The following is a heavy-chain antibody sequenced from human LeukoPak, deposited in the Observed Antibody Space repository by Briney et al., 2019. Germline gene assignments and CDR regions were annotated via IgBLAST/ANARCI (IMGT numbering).Heavy chain of an antibody. CDR1: GYTFTGYY. D-gene: IGHD2-21*01. J-gene: IGHJ3*02. CDR2: INPNSGGT. CDR3: ARLPLWGDAFDI. Sequence: GASVKVSCKASGYTFTGYYTHWVRQAPGQGLEWMGWINPNSGGTNYAQKFQGRVTMTRDTSISTAYMELSRLRSDDTAVYYCARLPLWGDAFDIWGQGTMVTVSS. V-gene: IGHV1-2*02.